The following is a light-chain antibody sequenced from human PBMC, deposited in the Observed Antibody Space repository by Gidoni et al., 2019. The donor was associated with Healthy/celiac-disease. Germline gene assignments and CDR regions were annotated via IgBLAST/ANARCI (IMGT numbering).Light chain of an antibody. CDR1: SSDVGGYNY. CDR3: SSHTSSSTLGV. Sequence: QSALTQPASRSRSPGQATTISCTGTSSDVGGYNYVSWYQQHPGNAPKLMIYEVSNRPSGVSNRFSGSKSGNTASLTISGLQAEDEADYYCSSHTSSSTLGVFGGGTKLTVL. J-gene: IGLJ3*02. CDR2: EVS. V-gene: IGLV2-14*01.